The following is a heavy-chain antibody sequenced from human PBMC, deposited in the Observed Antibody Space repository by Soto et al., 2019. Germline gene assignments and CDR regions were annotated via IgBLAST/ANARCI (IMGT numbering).Heavy chain of an antibody. V-gene: IGHV2-5*02. CDR3: AHMSLFRGSRNSGWFDS. CDR2: IYWDNDK. CDR1: GFSLSTNGVG. Sequence: SGPTPVNPTQTLTLTCSFSGFSLSTNGVGVGWIRQAPGKGLEWLAFIYWDNDKRYSPSLKSRLSIIKDASINQVFLIMTTVDPVDSATYYCAHMSLFRGSRNSGWFDSRGKGILVTLSS. D-gene: IGHD3-10*01. J-gene: IGHJ5*01.